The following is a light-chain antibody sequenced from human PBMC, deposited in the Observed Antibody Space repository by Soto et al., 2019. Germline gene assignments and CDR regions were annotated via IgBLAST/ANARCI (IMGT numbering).Light chain of an antibody. J-gene: IGLJ3*02. CDR1: YSNIGGNS. V-gene: IGLV1-44*01. CDR2: ADS. Sequence: QSVLTQSPSASATPGQRVTISCSGSYSNIGGNSVNWYQQLPRSAPKLLIYADSQRPSGVPDRFSCSKSGTSASLAISGLQSEDEADYYCAAWDDGMRAWVFGGGTKLTVL. CDR3: AAWDDGMRAWV.